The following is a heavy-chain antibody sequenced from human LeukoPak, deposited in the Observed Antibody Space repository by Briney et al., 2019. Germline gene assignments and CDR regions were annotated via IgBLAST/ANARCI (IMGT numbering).Heavy chain of an antibody. CDR1: GYTFTDYF. D-gene: IGHD3-10*01. J-gene: IGHJ4*02. V-gene: IGHV1-2*02. Sequence: ASVKVSCKASGYTFTDYFMHWVRQAPGQGLEWMGWINPNSGGTNYAQRSQGRVTMTRDTSISTVYMELSRLTSDDTAVYYCARGDGSGRYCIEYWGQGTLVTVSS. CDR2: INPNSGGT. CDR3: ARGDGSGRYCIEY.